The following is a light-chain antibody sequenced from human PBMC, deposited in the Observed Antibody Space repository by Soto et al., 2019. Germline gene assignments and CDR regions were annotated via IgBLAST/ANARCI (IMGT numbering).Light chain of an antibody. CDR3: QESYTTLS. CDR2: AAS. Sequence: DIQMTQSPSSLSASVGDRVTITCRASQSISTALNWYRQRPGNAPQLLIYAASSLQSGVPSRFGGSGSGTDFTLTSLRLHPEDFATYYCQESYTTLSFGGGTTVEIK. J-gene: IGKJ4*01. V-gene: IGKV1-39*01. CDR1: QSISTA.